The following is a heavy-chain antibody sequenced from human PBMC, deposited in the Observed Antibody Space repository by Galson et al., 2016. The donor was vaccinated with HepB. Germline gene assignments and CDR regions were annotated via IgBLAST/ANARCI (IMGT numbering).Heavy chain of an antibody. CDR3: AKDMDV. CDR2: ISWTSGTI. V-gene: IGHV3-9*01. Sequence: SLRLSCAASGFTFDDYAMHWVRQAPGKGLEWVSGISWTSGTIGYVDTVKGRFTIPRDNAKNSVFLQMNSLRGEDTATYYCAKDMDVSGQGTTVTVSS. CDR1: GFTFDDYA. J-gene: IGHJ6*02.